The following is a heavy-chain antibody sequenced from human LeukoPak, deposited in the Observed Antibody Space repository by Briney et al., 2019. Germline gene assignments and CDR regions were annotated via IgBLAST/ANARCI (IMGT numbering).Heavy chain of an antibody. V-gene: IGHV3-23*01. J-gene: IGHJ4*02. CDR1: GFSFSGYA. CDR2: ISDSGSST. D-gene: IGHD6-19*01. CDR3: TKAHGFYSSGWHPLFDH. Sequence: GGSLRLSCAASGFSFSGYAMSWVRQAPGQGLEWVSTISDSGSSTYYTDSVKGRFTFSRDNSKNTLHLQMNSLRAEDTAVYYCTKAHGFYSSGWHPLFDHWGQGTLVTVTP.